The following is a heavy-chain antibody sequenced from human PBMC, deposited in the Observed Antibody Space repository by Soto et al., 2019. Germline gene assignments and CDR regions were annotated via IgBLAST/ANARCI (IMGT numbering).Heavy chain of an antibody. V-gene: IGHV1-18*04. CDR1: GYTFTGYG. D-gene: IGHD6-19*01. Sequence: ASVKVSCKASGYTFTGYGISWVRQAPGQGLEWMGWISTYNGNTIYAQKIQGRATMTTDTSTSTAYVELRSLRSDDTAVYYCAREEGISDWHAFDYWGQGTLVTVSS. J-gene: IGHJ4*02. CDR3: AREEGISDWHAFDY. CDR2: ISTYNGNT.